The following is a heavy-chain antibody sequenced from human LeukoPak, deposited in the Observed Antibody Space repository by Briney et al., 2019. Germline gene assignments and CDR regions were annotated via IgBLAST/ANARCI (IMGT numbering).Heavy chain of an antibody. CDR3: ARFGSSYGSSPYYYYGMDV. D-gene: IGHD5-18*01. CDR1: GYSFTSYW. CDR2: IYPGDSDT. J-gene: IGHJ6*02. Sequence: GESLKISCKGSGYSFTSYWIGWVRQMPGKGLEWMGIIYPGDSDTRYSPSFQGRVTISADKSISTAYLQWSSLKASDTAMYYCARFGSSYGSSPYYYYGMDVWGQGTTVTVSS. V-gene: IGHV5-51*01.